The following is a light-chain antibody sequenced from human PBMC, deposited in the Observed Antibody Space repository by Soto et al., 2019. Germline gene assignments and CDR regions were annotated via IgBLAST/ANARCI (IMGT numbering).Light chain of an antibody. CDR1: QAVSTW. V-gene: IGKV1-12*01. CDR2: AAS. CDR3: QQANSFPRT. Sequence: DIQMTQSPSFVSASVGDRVTITCRAIQAVSTWLAWYQQKPGDAPKLLIYAASTLQSGVPSRFSGSGAGTDFTLTISSLQPADFATYYCQQANSFPRTFGGGTKVEIK. J-gene: IGKJ4*01.